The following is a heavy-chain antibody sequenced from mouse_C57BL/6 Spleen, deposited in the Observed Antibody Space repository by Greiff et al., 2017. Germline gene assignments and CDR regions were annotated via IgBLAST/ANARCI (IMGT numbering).Heavy chain of an antibody. Sequence: QVQLQQPGAELVRPGSSVKLSCKASGYTFTSYWMDWVKQRPGQGLEWIGNIYPSDSETHYNQKFKDKATLTVDKSSSTAYMQLSSLTSEDSAVYYCARRDGNPYAMDYWGQGTSVTVSS. J-gene: IGHJ4*01. D-gene: IGHD2-1*01. CDR1: GYTFTSYW. CDR2: IYPSDSET. V-gene: IGHV1-61*01. CDR3: ARRDGNPYAMDY.